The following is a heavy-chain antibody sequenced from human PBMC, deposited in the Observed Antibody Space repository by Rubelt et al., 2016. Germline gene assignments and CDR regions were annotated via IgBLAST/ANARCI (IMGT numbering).Heavy chain of an antibody. J-gene: IGHJ6*02. CDR1: GFTVSSNY. D-gene: IGHD3-10*01. Sequence: EVQLVESGGGLVQPGGSLRLSCAASGFTVSSNYMSWVRQAPGKGLEWVSVIYSGCCNDYSDSVKGRCTISRNKSKNTLYRQMNSLRAEDTAVYYCARGRGVTDVWGQGTTVTVSS. CDR2: IYSGCCN. V-gene: IGHV3-66*02. CDR3: ARGRGVTDV.